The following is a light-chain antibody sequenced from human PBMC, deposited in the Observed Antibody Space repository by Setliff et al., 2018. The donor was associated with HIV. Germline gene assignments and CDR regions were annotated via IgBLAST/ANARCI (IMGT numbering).Light chain of an antibody. CDR1: SSNIGSNT. CDR3: AAWDDSLNGQV. J-gene: IGLJ1*01. CDR2: SNN. Sequence: QSVLTQPPSASGTPGQRVTISCSGSSSNIGSNTVNWYRQLPGTAPKLLIYSNNQRPSGVPDRFSGSKSGTSASLGISGLQSEDEADYYCAAWDDSLNGQVCGTGTKVTVL. V-gene: IGLV1-44*01.